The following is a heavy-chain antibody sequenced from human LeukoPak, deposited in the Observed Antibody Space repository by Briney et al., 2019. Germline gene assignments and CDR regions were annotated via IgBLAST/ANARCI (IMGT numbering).Heavy chain of an antibody. Sequence: SETLSLTCTVSGGSISSYYWSWIRQPPGKGLEWIGYIYYSGSNNHNPSLKSRVTISVDTSKNQFSLKLGSVTAADTAVYYCGSGSYYFDYWGQGTLVTVSS. V-gene: IGHV4-59*08. CDR1: GGSISSYY. CDR2: IYYSGSN. D-gene: IGHD1-26*01. J-gene: IGHJ4*02. CDR3: GSGSYYFDY.